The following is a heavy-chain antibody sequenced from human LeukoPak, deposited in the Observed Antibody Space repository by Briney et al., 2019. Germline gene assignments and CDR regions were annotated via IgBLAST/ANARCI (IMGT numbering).Heavy chain of an antibody. J-gene: IGHJ3*02. Sequence: GGSLRLSCAASGFTFSTYSMNWVRQAPGKRLEWVSYISSNSYTIYYADSVKGRFTISRDNAKNSQYLQMNSLRAEDTAVYYCARDFMSWRYALDIWGQGTVVTVSS. CDR1: GFTFSTYS. V-gene: IGHV3-48*04. CDR3: ARDFMSWRYALDI. D-gene: IGHD1-1*01. CDR2: ISSNSYTI.